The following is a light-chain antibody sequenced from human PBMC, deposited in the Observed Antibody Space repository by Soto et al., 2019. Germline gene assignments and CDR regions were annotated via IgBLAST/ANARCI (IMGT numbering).Light chain of an antibody. CDR3: QSYYSSLSGYV. CDR2: ENN. V-gene: IGLV1-40*01. J-gene: IGLJ1*01. Sequence: QSVLTQPPSVSEAPGQRVTISCTGSSSNIGAGYEAHWYQQVPGTAPKLLIYENNNRPSGVPDRFSGSKSGTSASLAITGLQADDEAEYYCQSYYSSLSGYVFGSGTKLTLL. CDR1: SSNIGAGYE.